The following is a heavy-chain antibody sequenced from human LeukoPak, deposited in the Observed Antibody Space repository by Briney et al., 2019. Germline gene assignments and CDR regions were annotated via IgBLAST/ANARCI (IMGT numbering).Heavy chain of an antibody. V-gene: IGHV1-69*01. CDR2: IIPIFGTA. D-gene: IGHD6-19*01. CDR3: ARDQTVAGTPGYYYYGMDV. CDR1: GGTFSSYA. J-gene: IGHJ6*02. Sequence: ASVKVSCKASGGTFSSYAISWVRQAPGQGLEWMGGIIPIFGTANYAQKFQGRVTITADESTSTAYMELSSLRSEDTAVYYCARDQTVAGTPGYYYYGMDVWGQGTTVTVSS.